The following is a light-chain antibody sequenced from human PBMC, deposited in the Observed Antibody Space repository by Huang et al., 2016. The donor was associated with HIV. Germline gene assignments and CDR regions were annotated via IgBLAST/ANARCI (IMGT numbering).Light chain of an antibody. J-gene: IGKJ2*01. V-gene: IGKV1-39*01. CDR3: QQSKRTPRT. Sequence: DIQITQSPSSLFASVGDRAIITCWASQTISRYLNWYQQKPGKAPKLLIYGASNLQSGVPSTFSGGGSGTHFTLTINSLQPDDSATYYCQQSKRTPRTFGQGTKLEI. CDR1: QTISRY. CDR2: GAS.